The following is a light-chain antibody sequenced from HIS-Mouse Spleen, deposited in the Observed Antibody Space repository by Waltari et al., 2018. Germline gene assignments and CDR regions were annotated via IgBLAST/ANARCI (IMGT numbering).Light chain of an antibody. CDR1: SPHIGAGYD. CDR2: GNS. V-gene: IGLV1-40*01. Sequence: QSVLTQPPSVSGAPGQRVTISCPASSPHIGAGYDVHSYQQLPGTAPKLLLYGNSNRPSGVPDRFSGSKSGTSASLAITGLQAEDEADYYCQSYDSSLSGWVFGGGTKLTVL. CDR3: QSYDSSLSGWV. J-gene: IGLJ3*02.